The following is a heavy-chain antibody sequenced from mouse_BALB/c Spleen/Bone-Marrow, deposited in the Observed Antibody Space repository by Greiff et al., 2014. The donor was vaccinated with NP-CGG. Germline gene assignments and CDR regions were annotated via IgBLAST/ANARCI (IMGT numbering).Heavy chain of an antibody. CDR2: INPSTGYT. V-gene: IGHV1-7*01. D-gene: IGHD1-1*01. CDR1: GYTFTNYW. J-gene: IGHJ3*01. CDR3: ARRDGSSYPFVY. Sequence: VQLQQSGAELAKPGASVKMSCKASGYTFTNYWMHWVKQRPGQGLEWIGYINPSTGYTEYNQKLKDKATLTADKSSSTAYMQLSSLTSEDSAVYYCARRDGSSYPFVYWGQGTLVTVSA.